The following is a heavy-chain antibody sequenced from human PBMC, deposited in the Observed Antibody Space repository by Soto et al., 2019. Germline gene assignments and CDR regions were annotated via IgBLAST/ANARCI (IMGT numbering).Heavy chain of an antibody. CDR1: GFTFDDYA. D-gene: IGHD1-1*01. Sequence: GGSLRLSCAASGFTFDDYAMHWVRQAPGKGLEWVSGISWNSGSIGYADSVKGRFTISRDNAKNSLYLQMNSLRAEDTALYYCAKDAWYNWNDGSDAFDIWGQGTMVTVSS. V-gene: IGHV3-9*01. CDR3: AKDAWYNWNDGSDAFDI. CDR2: ISWNSGSI. J-gene: IGHJ3*02.